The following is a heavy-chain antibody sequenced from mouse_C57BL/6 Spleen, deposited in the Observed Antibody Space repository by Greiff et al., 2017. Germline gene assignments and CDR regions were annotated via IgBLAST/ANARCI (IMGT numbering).Heavy chain of an antibody. CDR2: INYDGSST. J-gene: IGHJ2*01. Sequence: EVKVVESEGGLVQPGSSMKLSRTASGFTFSDYYMAWVRQVPEKGLEWVANINYDGSSTYYLDSLKSRFIISRDNAKNILYLQMSSLKSEDTATYYCAREGYGSSFDDWGQGTTLTVSS. V-gene: IGHV5-16*01. D-gene: IGHD1-1*01. CDR1: GFTFSDYY. CDR3: AREGYGSSFDD.